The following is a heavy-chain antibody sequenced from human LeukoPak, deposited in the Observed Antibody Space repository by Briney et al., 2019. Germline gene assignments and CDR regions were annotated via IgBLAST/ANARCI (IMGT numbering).Heavy chain of an antibody. CDR2: ISWNSGSI. CDR1: GFTFDDYA. CDR3: AKDMCSSSSCLFDY. D-gene: IGHD6-6*01. J-gene: IGHJ4*02. Sequence: GGSLRLSCAASGFTFDDYAMHWVRQAPGKGLEWASGISWNSGSIGYADSVKGRFTISRDNAKNSLHLQMNSLRAEDMALYYCAKDMCSSSSCLFDYWGQGTLVTVSS. V-gene: IGHV3-9*03.